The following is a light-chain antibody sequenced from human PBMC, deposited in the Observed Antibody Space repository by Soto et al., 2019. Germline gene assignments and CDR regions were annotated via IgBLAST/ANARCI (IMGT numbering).Light chain of an antibody. Sequence: QSVVTQPASVSGSPGQSITISCTGTSSDVGDYNYVSWYQHHPGKAPKLIIYEVRNRPSGLSNRFSGAKSGNTASLTISGLQAEDEADYYCSSYRTGSAFYVFGSGTKVTVL. J-gene: IGLJ1*01. V-gene: IGLV2-14*01. CDR3: SSYRTGSAFYV. CDR2: EVR. CDR1: SSDVGDYNY.